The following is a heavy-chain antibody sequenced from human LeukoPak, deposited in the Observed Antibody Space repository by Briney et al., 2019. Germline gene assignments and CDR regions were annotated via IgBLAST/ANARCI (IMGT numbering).Heavy chain of an antibody. J-gene: IGHJ4*02. V-gene: IGHV3-23*01. CDR2: INGSGGGT. CDR3: AKRGNPQPRLQYFDL. D-gene: IGHD2-21*01. Sequence: VSLRLSCAASGFTFSTYAMSWVRQAPGKGLEWVSTINGSGGGTYYIDSVKGRFTISRDNSQNTLYVQMSSLRAEDTAIYYCAKRGNPQPRLQYFDLWGQGTLVTVSS. CDR1: GFTFSTYA.